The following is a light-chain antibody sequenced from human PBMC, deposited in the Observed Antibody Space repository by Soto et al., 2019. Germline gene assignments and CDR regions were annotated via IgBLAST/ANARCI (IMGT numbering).Light chain of an antibody. CDR1: SSDVGGYNY. CDR2: EVS. V-gene: IGLV2-14*01. J-gene: IGLJ1*01. Sequence: QSALTPPASVSGSPGQSITISCTGTSSDVGGYNYVSWYQQHPGTAPKLMIYEVSNRPSGLSNRFSGSKSGNTASLTISGLQAEDEADYYCSSYTSSSSLYVFGTGTKLTVL. CDR3: SSYTSSSSLYV.